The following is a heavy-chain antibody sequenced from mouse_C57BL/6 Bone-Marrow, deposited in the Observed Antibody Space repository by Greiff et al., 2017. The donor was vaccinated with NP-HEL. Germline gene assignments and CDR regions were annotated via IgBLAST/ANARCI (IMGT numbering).Heavy chain of an antibody. CDR2: INPGSGGT. Sequence: VQLQQSGAELVRPGTSVKLSCKASGYAFTNYLIEWVKQRPGQGLEWIGVINPGSGGTNYNEKFKGKATLTADKSSSTAYMQLSSLTSEDSAVYFCAREVYTTVVEYFDVWGTGTTVTVSS. D-gene: IGHD1-1*01. J-gene: IGHJ1*03. CDR1: GYAFTNYL. CDR3: AREVYTTVVEYFDV. V-gene: IGHV1-54*01.